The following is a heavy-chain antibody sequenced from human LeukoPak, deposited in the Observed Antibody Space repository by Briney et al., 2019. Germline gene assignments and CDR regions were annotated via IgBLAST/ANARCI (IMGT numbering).Heavy chain of an antibody. D-gene: IGHD6-13*01. J-gene: IGHJ4*02. CDR3: AGFIAAAGKVFDY. CDR2: IKQDGSEK. CDR1: GFTFSSYA. V-gene: IGHV3-7*01. Sequence: GGSLRLSCAASGFTFSSYAMHWVRQAPGKGLEWVANIKQDGSEKYYVDSVKGRFTISRDNAKNSLYLQMNSLRAEDTAVYYCAGFIAAAGKVFDYWGQGTLVTVSS.